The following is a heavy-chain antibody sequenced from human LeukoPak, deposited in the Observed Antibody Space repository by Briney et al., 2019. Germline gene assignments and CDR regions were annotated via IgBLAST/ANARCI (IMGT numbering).Heavy chain of an antibody. V-gene: IGHV3-48*04. CDR1: GFTFRTFS. CDR3: ARDPYYGDYVV. J-gene: IGHJ4*02. D-gene: IGHD4-17*01. CDR2: ISSSGATM. Sequence: PGGSLRLSCEASGFTFRTFSMNWVRQAPGKGLEWVSYISSSGATMYYADSVKGRFTISRDNAKNSLYLQMNSLRAEDTAVYYCARDPYYGDYVVWGQGTLVTASS.